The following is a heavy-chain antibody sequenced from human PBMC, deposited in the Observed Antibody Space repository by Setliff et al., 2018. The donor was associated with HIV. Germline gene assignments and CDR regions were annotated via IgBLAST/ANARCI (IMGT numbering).Heavy chain of an antibody. D-gene: IGHD3-16*01. Sequence: PSETLSLTCTVPAGSLSRSYWSWIRQPAGKGQEWIGRVFSNGDSNYNPSLRSRVTMSLDASKNLFSLKLNSVTAADTAIYYCVRASRDYYYYYMDAWGRGTTVTVSS. CDR3: VRASRDYYYYYMDA. CDR2: VFSNGDS. CDR1: AGSLSRSY. J-gene: IGHJ6*03. V-gene: IGHV4-4*07.